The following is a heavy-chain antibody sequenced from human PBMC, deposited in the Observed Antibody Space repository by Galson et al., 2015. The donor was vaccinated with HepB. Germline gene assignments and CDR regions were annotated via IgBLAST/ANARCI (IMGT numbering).Heavy chain of an antibody. CDR3: ASWGDIVVVPAGRNFYGMDV. Sequence: SVKVSCKASGYTFTRYAMHWVRQAPGQRLEWMGWINAGNGNTKYSQKFQGRVTITRDTSASTAYMELSSLRSEDTAVYYCASWGDIVVVPAGRNFYGMDVWGQGTLLTVSS. J-gene: IGHJ6*02. CDR2: INAGNGNT. CDR1: GYTFTRYA. V-gene: IGHV1-3*01. D-gene: IGHD2-2*01.